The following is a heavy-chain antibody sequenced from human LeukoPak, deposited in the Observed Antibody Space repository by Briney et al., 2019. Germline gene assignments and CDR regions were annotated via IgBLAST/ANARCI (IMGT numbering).Heavy chain of an antibody. J-gene: IGHJ4*02. CDR1: GFTFSSYW. CDR3: ARDNRGFSCLDY. Sequence: GGSLRLSCAASGFTFSSYWMNWVRQAPGKGLVWVSRIASDGSSTTYADSVKGRFSISRDNAKNTLYLQMNSLRVEDTAVYYCARDNRGFSCLDYWGQGTLVTVSS. V-gene: IGHV3-74*01. CDR2: IASDGSST. D-gene: IGHD2-2*01.